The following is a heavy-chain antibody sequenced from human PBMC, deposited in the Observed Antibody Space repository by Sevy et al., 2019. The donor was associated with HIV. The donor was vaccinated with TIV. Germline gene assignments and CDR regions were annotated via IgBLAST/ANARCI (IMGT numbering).Heavy chain of an antibody. CDR1: GFSYSSYG. V-gene: IGHV3-30*02. D-gene: IGHD1-26*01. CDR3: GKEGASEGGDH. Sequence: GGSLRLSCAASGFSYSSYGMHWVRQAPGKGLEWVAYIQYDGSNKEYADSVKGRFTISRDNSKNTLDLQMNSLRVEDTAVYYCGKEGASEGGDHWGQGTLVTVSS. J-gene: IGHJ4*02. CDR2: IQYDGSNK.